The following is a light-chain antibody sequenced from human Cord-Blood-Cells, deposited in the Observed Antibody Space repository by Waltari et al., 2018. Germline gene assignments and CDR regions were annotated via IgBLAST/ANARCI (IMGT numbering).Light chain of an antibody. CDR3: QQSYSTPYT. CDR1: QSISSY. Sequence: DIQMTQSTSSLSASVGDSVTITCRASQSISSYLNWYQQKPGKAPKLLIYAASSLQSGVPSRFSGSGSGTDCTLTISSLQPEDFATYYCQQSYSTPYTFGQGTKLEIK. V-gene: IGKV1-39*01. CDR2: AAS. J-gene: IGKJ2*01.